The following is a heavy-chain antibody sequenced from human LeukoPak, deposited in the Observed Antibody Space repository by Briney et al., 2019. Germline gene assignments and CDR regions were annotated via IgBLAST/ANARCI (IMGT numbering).Heavy chain of an antibody. V-gene: IGHV3-23*01. Sequence: GGSLRLSCVASGLTFDDYAMNWVRQGPGKGLEWVSAISGSGGSTYYADSVKGRFTISRDNSKNTLYLQMNSLRAEDTAVYYCAIPGAYYYYYMDVWGKGTTVTISS. CDR1: GLTFDDYA. J-gene: IGHJ6*03. D-gene: IGHD1-14*01. CDR3: AIPGAYYYYYMDV. CDR2: ISGSGGST.